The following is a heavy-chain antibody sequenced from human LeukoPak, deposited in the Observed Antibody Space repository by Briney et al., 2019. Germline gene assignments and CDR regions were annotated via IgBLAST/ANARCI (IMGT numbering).Heavy chain of an antibody. CDR1: GYTFTGYY. D-gene: IGHD2-2*01. Sequence: ASVKVSCKASGYTFTGYYIHWVRQAPGQGLEWMGWINPNSGGTNYAQKFQGRVIMTRDTSISTAYMDLSSLISDDTAIYYCARDSCSLSSCPFFGYWGQGTPVTVSS. CDR2: INPNSGGT. V-gene: IGHV1-2*02. CDR3: ARDSCSLSSCPFFGY. J-gene: IGHJ4*02.